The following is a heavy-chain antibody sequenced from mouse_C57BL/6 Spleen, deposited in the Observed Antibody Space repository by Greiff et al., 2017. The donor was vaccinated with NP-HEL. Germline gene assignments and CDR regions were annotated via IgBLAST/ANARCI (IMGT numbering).Heavy chain of an antibody. CDR1: GYAFSSYW. V-gene: IGHV1-80*01. CDR2: IYPGDGDT. D-gene: IGHD1-1*01. Sequence: VKLMESGAELVKPGASVKISCKASGYAFSSYWMNWVKQRPGKGLEWIGQIYPGDGDTNYNGKFKGKATLTADKSSSTAYMQLSSLTSEDSAVYFCARKDYGSPFDYWGQGTTLTVSS. J-gene: IGHJ2*01. CDR3: ARKDYGSPFDY.